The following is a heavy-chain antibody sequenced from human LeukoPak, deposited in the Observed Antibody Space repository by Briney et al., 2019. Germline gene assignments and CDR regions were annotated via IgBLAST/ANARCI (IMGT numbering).Heavy chain of an antibody. CDR1: GGSISSGDYY. CDR2: IYYSGST. Sequence: PQTLSLTCTVSGGSISSGDYYWSWIRQPPGKGLEWIGYIYYSGSTYYNPSLKSRVTISVDTSKNQFSLKLSSVTAADTAVYYCARNNYGDSHFDYWGQGTLVTVSS. V-gene: IGHV4-30-4*01. D-gene: IGHD4-17*01. J-gene: IGHJ4*02. CDR3: ARNNYGDSHFDY.